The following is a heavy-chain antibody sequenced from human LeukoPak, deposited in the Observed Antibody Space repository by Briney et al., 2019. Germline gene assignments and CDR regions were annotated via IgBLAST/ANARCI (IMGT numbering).Heavy chain of an antibody. CDR1: GFTFSNYW. CDR3: ARTIREQWLTIDY. J-gene: IGHJ4*02. CDR2: IKQDGSAK. Sequence: GGSLRLSCAASGFTFSNYWMNWVRQAPGKGLEWVANIKQDGSAKYYVDSVKGRFTISRDNAKNSLYLQMNSLGAEDAAVYYCARTIREQWLTIDYWGQGTLVTFSS. D-gene: IGHD6-19*01. V-gene: IGHV3-7*04.